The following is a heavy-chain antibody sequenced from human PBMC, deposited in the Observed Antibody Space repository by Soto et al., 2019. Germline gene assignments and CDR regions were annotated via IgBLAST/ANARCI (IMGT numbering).Heavy chain of an antibody. D-gene: IGHD1-26*01. Sequence: EVQLVESGGCLVQPGGSLRLSCAVSGFTFSTYWMSWFRQAPGKGLEWVANIKEDGSEKHYVDSVKGRFTISRDNAKNSLYLQMNSLRVEDTAVYYCATRGRKGESWGQGALVTVSS. CDR2: IKEDGSEK. J-gene: IGHJ5*02. CDR1: GFTFSTYW. V-gene: IGHV3-7*01. CDR3: ATRGRKGES.